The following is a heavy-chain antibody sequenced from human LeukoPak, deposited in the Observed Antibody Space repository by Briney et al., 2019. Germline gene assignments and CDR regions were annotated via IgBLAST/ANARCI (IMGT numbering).Heavy chain of an antibody. Sequence: PGGSLRLSCAASGFTFSSYAMSWIRQPPGKGLEWIGEINHSGSTNYNPSLKSRVTISVDTSKNQFSLKLSSVTAADTAVYYCARDEGITIFGVVIPRHAFDIWGQGTMVTVSS. J-gene: IGHJ3*02. CDR3: ARDEGITIFGVVIPRHAFDI. D-gene: IGHD3-3*01. CDR1: GFTFSSYA. V-gene: IGHV4-34*01. CDR2: INHSGST.